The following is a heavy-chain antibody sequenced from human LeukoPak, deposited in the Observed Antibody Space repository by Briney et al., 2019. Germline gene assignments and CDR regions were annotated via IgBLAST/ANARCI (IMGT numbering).Heavy chain of an antibody. V-gene: IGHV4-30-4*01. Sequence: SETLALTCTVSGGSISSGDYYWSWIRQPPGKGLEWIGYIYYSGSTYYNPSLKSRVTISIDTSKNQFSLKLSSVTAADTAVYYCASFSDYGGNFFDYWGQGTLVTVSS. J-gene: IGHJ4*02. CDR2: IYYSGST. D-gene: IGHD4-23*01. CDR3: ASFSDYGGNFFDY. CDR1: GGSISSGDYY.